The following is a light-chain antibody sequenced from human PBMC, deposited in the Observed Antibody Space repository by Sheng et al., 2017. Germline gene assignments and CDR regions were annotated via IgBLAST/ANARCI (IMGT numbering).Light chain of an antibody. V-gene: IGKV1-39*01. CDR2: GAS. CDR3: QQSYNDPPRT. J-gene: IGKJ5*01. CDR1: QSISSY. Sequence: DIQMTQSPSFLSASVGDRVTITCRASQSISSYLNWYQQKPGQAPKLLIYGASRLQSGVPSRFSGSGSGTDFTLTVSSQQPEDFATYYCQQSYNDPPRTFGQGTRLEIK.